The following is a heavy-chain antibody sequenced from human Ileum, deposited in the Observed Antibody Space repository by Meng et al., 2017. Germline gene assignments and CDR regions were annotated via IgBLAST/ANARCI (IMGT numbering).Heavy chain of an antibody. CDR3: SRDQSRKQKCYFDY. CDR2: ISSSGSTI. J-gene: IGHJ4*02. V-gene: IGHV3-48*03. D-gene: IGHD1-14*01. CDR1: GFTFSSYE. Sequence: GESLKTLCAAPGFTFSSYEINWARQAPGKGLEWPSYISSSGSTIYYADSVKGRFTISRGNAKNTLYLQMNSLRVEDTAVYYCSRDQSRKQKCYFDYWGQGTVVTVSS.